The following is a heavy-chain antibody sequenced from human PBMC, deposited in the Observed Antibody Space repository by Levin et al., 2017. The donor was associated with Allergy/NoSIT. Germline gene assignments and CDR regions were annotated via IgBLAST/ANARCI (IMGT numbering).Heavy chain of an antibody. CDR3: ARENWNYALAAQGMDG. J-gene: IGHJ6*02. CDR2: INHSGST. D-gene: IGHD1-7*01. CDR1: GGSFSGYY. V-gene: IGHV4-34*01. Sequence: SETLSLTCAVYGGSFSGYYWSWIRQPPGKGLEWIGEINHSGSTNYNPSLKSRVTISVDTSKNQFSLKLSSVTAADTAVYYCARENWNYALAAQGMDGWGQGTTVTVSS.